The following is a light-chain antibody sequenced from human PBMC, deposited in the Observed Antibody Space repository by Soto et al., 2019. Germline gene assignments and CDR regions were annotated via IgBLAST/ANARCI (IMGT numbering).Light chain of an antibody. Sequence: EIVLTQSPGTLSLSPGERATLSCRASQSVNTKYLAWYQQKPGQAPRLLISGVSSRATGIPDRFSGSGSGTDFILTISRVEPEDFAVYYCQQRSNWPRTFGQGTKVDIK. V-gene: IGKV3D-20*02. CDR1: QSVNTKY. J-gene: IGKJ1*01. CDR2: GVS. CDR3: QQRSNWPRT.